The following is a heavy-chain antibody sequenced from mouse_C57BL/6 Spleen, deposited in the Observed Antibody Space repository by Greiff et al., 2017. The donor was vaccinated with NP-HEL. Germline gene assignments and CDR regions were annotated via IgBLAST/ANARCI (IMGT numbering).Heavy chain of an antibody. CDR1: GYSFTGYY. V-gene: IGHV1-42*01. CDR3: ARDYGNFGY. J-gene: IGHJ2*01. CDR2: INPSTGGT. Sequence: VQLQQSGPELVKPGASVKISCKASGYSFTGYYMNWVKQSPEKSLEWIGEINPSTGGTTYNQKFKAKATLTVDKSSSTAYMQLKSLTSEDSAVYYCARDYGNFGYWGKGTTLTVSS. D-gene: IGHD2-1*01.